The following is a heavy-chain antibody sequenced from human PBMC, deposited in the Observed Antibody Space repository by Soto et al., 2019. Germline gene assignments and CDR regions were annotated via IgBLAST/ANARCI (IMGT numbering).Heavy chain of an antibody. CDR3: ARAGKGVTTRAYYYYGMDV. D-gene: IGHD4-17*01. CDR2: INHSGST. CDR1: GGSFSGYY. V-gene: IGHV4-34*01. Sequence: SETLRLTCAVYGGSFSGYYWSWIRQPPGKGLEWIGEINHSGSTNYNPSLKSRVTISVDTSKNQFSLKLSSVTAADTAVYYCARAGKGVTTRAYYYYGMDVWGQGTTVT. J-gene: IGHJ6*02.